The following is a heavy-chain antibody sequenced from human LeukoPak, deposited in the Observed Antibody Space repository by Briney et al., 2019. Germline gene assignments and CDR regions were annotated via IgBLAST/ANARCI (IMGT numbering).Heavy chain of an antibody. CDR2: ISSSGSTI. V-gene: IGHV3-11*01. D-gene: IGHD4-17*01. J-gene: IGHJ5*02. CDR3: ARDPVTVTTNNWFDP. CDR1: GFTFSDYY. Sequence: GGSLRPSCAASGFTFSDYYMSWIRQAPGKGLEWVSYISSSGSTIYYADSVKVRFIISRDNAKNSLYLQMNSLRAEDTAVYYCARDPVTVTTNNWFDPWGQGTLVTVSS.